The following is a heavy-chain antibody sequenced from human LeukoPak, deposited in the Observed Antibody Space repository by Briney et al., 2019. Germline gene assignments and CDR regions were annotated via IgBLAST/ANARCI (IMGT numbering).Heavy chain of an antibody. CDR1: GGSISSYY. Sequence: SETLSLTCTVSGGSISSYYWGWIRQPPGKGLEWIGSIYYSGSTYYNPSLKSRVTISVDTSKNQFSLKLSSVTAADTAVYYCARDKDDYSNSNWFDPWGQGTLVTVSS. CDR2: IYYSGST. D-gene: IGHD4-11*01. CDR3: ARDKDDYSNSNWFDP. J-gene: IGHJ5*02. V-gene: IGHV4-39*07.